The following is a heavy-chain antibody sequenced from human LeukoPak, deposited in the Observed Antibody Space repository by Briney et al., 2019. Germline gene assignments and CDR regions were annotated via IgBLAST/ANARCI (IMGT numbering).Heavy chain of an antibody. CDR2: ISSSSSYK. CDR1: GFTFSDYY. J-gene: IGHJ4*02. D-gene: IGHD6-19*01. CDR3: ARVYSSGWTIFDY. Sequence: GGSLRLSCAASGFTFSDYYMSWIRQAPGKGLEWGSYISSSSSYKNYADSVKGRFTISRDNAKNSLYLQMNSLRAEDTAVYYCARVYSSGWTIFDYWGQGTLVTVSS. V-gene: IGHV3-11*05.